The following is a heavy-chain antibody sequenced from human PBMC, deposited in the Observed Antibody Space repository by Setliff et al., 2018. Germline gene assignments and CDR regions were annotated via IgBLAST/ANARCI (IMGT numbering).Heavy chain of an antibody. V-gene: IGHV3-7*01. J-gene: IGHJ4*02. Sequence: GGSLRLSCVASGFAISSCWMSWARQAPGKGLEWVANIKEDGSQRNYVDAVRGRFTVSRDNARNLLYLQMNSLRVDDTAVYYCSSYLVSWGQGALVTVSS. CDR2: IKEDGSQR. CDR1: GFAISSCW. CDR3: SSYLVS. D-gene: IGHD2-2*02.